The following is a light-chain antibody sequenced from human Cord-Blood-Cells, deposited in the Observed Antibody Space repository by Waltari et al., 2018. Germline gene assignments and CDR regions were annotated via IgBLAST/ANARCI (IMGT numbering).Light chain of an antibody. CDR3: QQRYSTLLNT. V-gene: IGKV1-39*01. Sequence: DIQLTQSPSSLSASVGERVTITCRGSQSISSYLNWYQQKPWKAPKLLIYAAYILQSEVPSSFSGSGTGTDFTLTISSLQPEDFATYYCQQRYSTLLNTFGQGTKLEMK. CDR1: QSISSY. CDR2: AAY. J-gene: IGKJ2*01.